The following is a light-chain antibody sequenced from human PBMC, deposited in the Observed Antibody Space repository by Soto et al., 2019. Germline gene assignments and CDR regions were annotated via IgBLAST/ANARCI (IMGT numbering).Light chain of an antibody. J-gene: IGKJ1*01. CDR1: QSVNDK. CDR3: LQYHNWPPWT. V-gene: IGKV3-15*01. CDR2: GAS. Sequence: EIMMTQSPATLSVSPGERATLSCRASQSVNDKLAWYQQKPGQAPRLLTYGASTRATGIPARFSGSGSGTEFTLTISGLQSEDFAVYYCLQYHNWPPWTFGQGTKVDIK.